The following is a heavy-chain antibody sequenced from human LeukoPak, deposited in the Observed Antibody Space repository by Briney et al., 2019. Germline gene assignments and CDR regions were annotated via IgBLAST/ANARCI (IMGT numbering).Heavy chain of an antibody. V-gene: IGHV5-51*01. CDR2: IYPGDSDT. J-gene: IGHJ6*03. Sequence: GESLKISCKGSGYSFTSYWIGWVRQMPGKGLEWMGIIYPGDSDTRYSPSFQGQVTISADKSISTAYLQWSSLKASDTAMYYCARHTTYYYDSSGLYMDVWGKGTTVTISS. CDR1: GYSFTSYW. D-gene: IGHD3-22*01. CDR3: ARHTTYYYDSSGLYMDV.